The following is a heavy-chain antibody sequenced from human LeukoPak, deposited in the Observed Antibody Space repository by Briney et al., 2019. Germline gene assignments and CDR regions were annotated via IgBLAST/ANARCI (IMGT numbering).Heavy chain of an antibody. J-gene: IGHJ5*02. CDR1: SGSISSYY. CDR3: ARMFRDFWSGYGNWFDP. D-gene: IGHD3-3*01. CDR2: IYTSGST. V-gene: IGHV4-4*07. Sequence: SETLSLTCTVSSGSISSYYWSWIRQPAGKGLEWIGRIYTSGSTNYNPSLKSRVTMSVDTSKNQFSLKLSSVTAADTAVYYCARMFRDFWSGYGNWFDPWGQGTLVTVSS.